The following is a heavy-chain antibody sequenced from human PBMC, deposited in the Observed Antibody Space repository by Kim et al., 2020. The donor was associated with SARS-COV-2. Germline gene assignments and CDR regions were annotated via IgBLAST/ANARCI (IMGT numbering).Heavy chain of an antibody. J-gene: IGHJ4*02. V-gene: IGHV3-64D*09. CDR3: VKGRVLFDELDY. D-gene: IGHD2-21*01. Sequence: YYADSVKGRFTISRDNSKNTLYLQMSSLRAEDTAVYYCVKGRVLFDELDYWGQGTLVTVSS.